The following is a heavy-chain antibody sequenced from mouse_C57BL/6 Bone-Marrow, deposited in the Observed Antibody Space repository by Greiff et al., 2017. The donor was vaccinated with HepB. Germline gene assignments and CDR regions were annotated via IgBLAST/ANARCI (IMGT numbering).Heavy chain of an antibody. V-gene: IGHV5-6*02. CDR1: GFTFSSYG. Sequence: EVKLVESGGDLVKPGGSLKLSCAASGFTFSSYGMSWVRQTPDKRLEWVATISSGGSYTYYPDSVKGRFNISRDNAKNTLYLQMSSLKSEDTAMYYCARHGSSPHWYFDVWGTGTTVTVSS. J-gene: IGHJ1*03. CDR2: ISSGGSYT. D-gene: IGHD1-1*01. CDR3: ARHGSSPHWYFDV.